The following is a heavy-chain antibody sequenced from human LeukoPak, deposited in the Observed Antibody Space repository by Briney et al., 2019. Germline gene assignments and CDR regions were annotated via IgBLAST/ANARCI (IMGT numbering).Heavy chain of an antibody. D-gene: IGHD3-9*01. CDR3: AKTFLTAYDTYFYYYGLDV. V-gene: IGHV1-69*01. CDR1: GDTFSSYV. J-gene: IGHJ6*02. CDR2: INPVFGTA. Sequence: ASVKVSCKASGDTFSSYVISWVRQAPGQGLEWMGGINPVFGTAHYAQKFQDRVTITADESTSTAYMELSSLRSEDTAVYYCAKTFLTAYDTYFYYYGLDVWGQGTPVTVSS.